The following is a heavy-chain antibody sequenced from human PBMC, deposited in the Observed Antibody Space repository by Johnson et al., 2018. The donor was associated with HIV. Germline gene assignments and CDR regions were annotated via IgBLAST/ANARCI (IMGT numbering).Heavy chain of an antibody. CDR1: GYTFSSYA. V-gene: IGHV3-30-3*01. D-gene: IGHD5-18*01. CDR3: ARGDTAMGYDAFDI. CDR2: ISYDANNK. J-gene: IGHJ3*02. Sequence: QVQLVESGGGVVQPGRSLRLSCAASGYTFSSYAMHWVRQAPGKGLEWVAVISYDANNKYFAVSVTGRFTISRDNAKNSLYLQMNSLRAEDTAVYYCARGDTAMGYDAFDIWGQGTMVTVSS.